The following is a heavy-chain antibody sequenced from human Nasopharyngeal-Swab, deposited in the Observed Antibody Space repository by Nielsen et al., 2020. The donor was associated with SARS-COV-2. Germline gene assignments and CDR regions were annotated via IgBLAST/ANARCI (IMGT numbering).Heavy chain of an antibody. CDR3: AHSEIVVVPAAKPWFDP. CDR2: IYWNDDK. CDR1: GFSLSTSGVG. J-gene: IGHJ5*02. D-gene: IGHD2-2*01. V-gene: IGHV2-5*01. Sequence: SGPTLVKPPQTLTLTCTFSGFSLSTSGVGVCWIRQPPGKALEWLALIYWNDDKRYSPSLKSRLTITKDTSKSQVVLTMTNMDPVDTATYYCAHSEIVVVPAAKPWFDPWGQGTLVTVSS.